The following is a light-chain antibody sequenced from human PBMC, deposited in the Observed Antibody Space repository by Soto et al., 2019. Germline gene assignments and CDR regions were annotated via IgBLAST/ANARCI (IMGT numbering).Light chain of an antibody. CDR3: CSYAGSPH. Sequence: QSALTQPRSVSGSPGQSVTISCTGTSSDVGGYNYVSWYQHHPGKAPKLMIHDVNKRPSGVPDRFSGSKSGNTASLTISGLQAEDEADYYGCSYAGSPHFGTGTKLTVL. CDR1: SSDVGGYNY. J-gene: IGLJ1*01. CDR2: DVN. V-gene: IGLV2-11*01.